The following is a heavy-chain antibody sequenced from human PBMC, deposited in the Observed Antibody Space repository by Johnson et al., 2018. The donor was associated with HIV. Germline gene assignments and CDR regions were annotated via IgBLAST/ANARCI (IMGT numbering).Heavy chain of an antibody. CDR2: ISYDGSNK. CDR1: RFTFSNYT. CDR3: AKEGTTMEVYI. J-gene: IGHJ3*02. Sequence: QVQLVESGGGVVQPGRSLRLSCIVSRFTFSNYTIHWVRQAPGKGLEWVAVISYDGSNKYYADSVKGRFTISIDNSKNTLYLQMNRLRAEDTAVYYCAKEGTTMEVYIWGQGTMVTVSS. D-gene: IGHD3-10*01. V-gene: IGHV3-30-3*01.